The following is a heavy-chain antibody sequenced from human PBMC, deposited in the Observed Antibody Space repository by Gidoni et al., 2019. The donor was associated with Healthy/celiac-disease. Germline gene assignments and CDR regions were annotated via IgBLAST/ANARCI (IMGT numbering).Heavy chain of an antibody. J-gene: IGHJ6*02. V-gene: IGHV3-21*01. D-gene: IGHD2-2*01. CDR3: AREVVVPAATRDYYYGMDV. Sequence: FTFSSYSMNWVRQAPGKGLEWVSSISSSSSYIYYADSVKGRFTISRDNAKNSLYLQMNSLRAEDTAVYYCAREVVVPAATRDYYYGMDVWGQGTTVTVSS. CDR1: FTFSSYS. CDR2: ISSSSSYI.